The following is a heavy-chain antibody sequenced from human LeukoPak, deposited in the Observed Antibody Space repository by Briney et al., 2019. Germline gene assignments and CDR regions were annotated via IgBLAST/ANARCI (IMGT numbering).Heavy chain of an antibody. D-gene: IGHD1-1*01. J-gene: IGHJ3*02. V-gene: IGHV4-38-2*01. Sequence: SETLSLTXSVSGYSISSGYYWGWIRQPPGKGLEWIGSIYHSGSTYYSPSLKSRVTISVDTSKNQFSLKLSSVTAADTAVYYCARLWRYAFDIWGQGTMVTVSS. CDR2: IYHSGST. CDR1: GYSISSGYY. CDR3: ARLWRYAFDI.